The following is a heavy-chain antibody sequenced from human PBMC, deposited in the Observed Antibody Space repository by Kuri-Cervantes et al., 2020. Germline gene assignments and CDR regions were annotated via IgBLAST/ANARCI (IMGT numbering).Heavy chain of an antibody. CDR1: GFTFSSYG. CDR3: ARESDTTDFWSGYNL. Sequence: GGSLRLSCAASGFTFSSYGMHWVRQAPGKGLEWVAVIWYDGSNKYYADSVKGRFTISRDNAKNSLYLQMNSLRVEDTAVYYCARESDTTDFWSGYNLWGQGTLVTVSS. V-gene: IGHV3-33*01. D-gene: IGHD3-3*01. CDR2: IWYDGSNK. J-gene: IGHJ4*02.